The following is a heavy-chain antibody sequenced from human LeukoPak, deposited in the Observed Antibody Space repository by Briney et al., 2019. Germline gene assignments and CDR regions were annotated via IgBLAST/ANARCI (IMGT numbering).Heavy chain of an antibody. CDR1: GGSFSGYY. CDR3: ARGYCSSTSCLHAFDI. CDR2: INHSGST. D-gene: IGHD2-2*01. Sequence: SETLSLTCAVYGGSFSGYYWSWIRQPPGKGLEWIGEINHSGSTNYNPSLKSRVTKSVDTSKNQFSLKLSSVTAADTAVYYCARGYCSSTSCLHAFDIWGQGTMVTVSS. J-gene: IGHJ3*02. V-gene: IGHV4-34*01.